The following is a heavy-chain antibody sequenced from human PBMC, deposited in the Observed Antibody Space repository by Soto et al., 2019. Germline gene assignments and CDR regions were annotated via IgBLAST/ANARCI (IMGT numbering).Heavy chain of an antibody. CDR2: IWFDGSKK. D-gene: IGHD3-16*01. CDR3: ARAHSMMILDRFDP. Sequence: QVQLVESGGGVVQPGKSRSLSCAASGFKLRNYAIHWVRQAPGKGLEWLAVIWFDGSKKYYADSVKGRFTISRDNSKNTVYLDMNSLTADDSGVFYCARAHSMMILDRFDPWGHGTLVTVSS. CDR1: GFKLRNYA. V-gene: IGHV3-33*01. J-gene: IGHJ5*02.